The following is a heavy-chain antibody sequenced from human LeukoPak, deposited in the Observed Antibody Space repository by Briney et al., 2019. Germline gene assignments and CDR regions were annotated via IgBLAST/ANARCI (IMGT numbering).Heavy chain of an antibody. CDR2: ISSSSSYI. D-gene: IGHD3-3*01. CDR1: GFTFSSYS. J-gene: IGHJ4*02. V-gene: IGHV3-21*01. Sequence: GGSLRLSCAASGFTFSSYSMNWVRQAPGKGLEWVSSISSSSSYIYYADSVKGRFTISRDNAKNSLYLQMNSLRAEDTAIYYCARPLRESGYFYFDYWGQGTLVTVSS. CDR3: ARPLRESGYFYFDY.